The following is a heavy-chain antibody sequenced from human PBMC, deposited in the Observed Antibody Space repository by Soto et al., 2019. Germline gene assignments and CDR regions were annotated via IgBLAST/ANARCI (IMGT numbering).Heavy chain of an antibody. CDR2: INGDGSTT. Sequence: PGGSLRLSCAGSGFAFSSYWIHWVRQVPGKGLVWVSRINGDGSTTSYADSVRGRFTISRDNAKDTLYLQMNSLRAEDTALNYCARVGQGRYYFDYWGQGTLVTVSS. CDR3: ARVGQGRYYFDY. J-gene: IGHJ4*02. CDR1: GFAFSSYW. V-gene: IGHV3-74*01.